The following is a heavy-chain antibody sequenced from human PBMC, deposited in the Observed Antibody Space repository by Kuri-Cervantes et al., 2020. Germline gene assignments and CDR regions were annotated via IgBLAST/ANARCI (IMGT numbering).Heavy chain of an antibody. CDR3: ARSYYDSSGLSGMDV. V-gene: IGHV3-30*14. Sequence: GESLKISCAASGFTFSSYAMHWVRQAPGKGLEWVAVISYDGSNKYYADSVEGRFTISRDNSKNTVYLQMNSLRAEDTAVYYCARSYYDSSGLSGMDVWGQGTTVTVSS. D-gene: IGHD3-22*01. CDR1: GFTFSSYA. J-gene: IGHJ6*02. CDR2: ISYDGSNK.